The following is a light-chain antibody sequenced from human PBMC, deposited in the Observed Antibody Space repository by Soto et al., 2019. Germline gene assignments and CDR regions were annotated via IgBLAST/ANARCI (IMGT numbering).Light chain of an antibody. V-gene: IGKV3-15*01. CDR3: RPYHTWPVT. CDR1: ESVSTN. J-gene: IGKJ4*01. CDR2: GAS. Sequence: IKMTQSPATLSLAPGERVTLSCRASESVSTNLAWYQQKPGQAPRTLIYGASTGATGIPARFRCSGSGTDCTLTINSRQSEDAEVCCCRPYHTWPVTCRGGT.